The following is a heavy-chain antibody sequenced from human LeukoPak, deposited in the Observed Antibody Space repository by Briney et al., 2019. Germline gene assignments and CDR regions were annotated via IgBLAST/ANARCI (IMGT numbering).Heavy chain of an antibody. CDR2: ISGSGGST. CDR1: GFAFSSYA. Sequence: PGGSLRLSCAASGFAFSSYAMSWVRQAPGKGLEWVSAISGSGGSTYYADSVKGRFTISRVNSKNTLYLQMNSLRAEDTAVYYCAKDKFFIEVVGSFDYWGQGTLVTVSS. D-gene: IGHD1-26*01. J-gene: IGHJ4*02. V-gene: IGHV3-23*01. CDR3: AKDKFFIEVVGSFDY.